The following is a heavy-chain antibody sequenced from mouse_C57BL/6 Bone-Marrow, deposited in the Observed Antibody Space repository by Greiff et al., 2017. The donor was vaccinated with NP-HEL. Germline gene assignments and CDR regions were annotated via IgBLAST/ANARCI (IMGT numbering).Heavy chain of an antibody. J-gene: IGHJ2*01. CDR2: IRSKSSNSAT. V-gene: IGHV10-3*01. CDR1: GFTFNTYA. CDR3: VRAGRGYFDY. Sequence: DVQLVESGGGLVQPKGSLKLSCAASGFTFNTYAMHWVRQAPGKGLDWVARIRSKSSNSATYYADSVKDRFTISRDDSQSMLYLQMNNRKTEDTAMYYCVRAGRGYFDYWGQGTTLTVSS. D-gene: IGHD3-3*01.